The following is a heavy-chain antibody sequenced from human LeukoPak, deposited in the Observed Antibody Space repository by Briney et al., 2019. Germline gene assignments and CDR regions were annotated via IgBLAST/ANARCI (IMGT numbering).Heavy chain of an antibody. CDR3: ARDSAVTTFQEEPNYYYYYGMDV. CDR1: GGSISSSNW. D-gene: IGHD3-16*01. J-gene: IGHJ6*02. CDR2: IYHSGST. V-gene: IGHV4-4*02. Sequence: SETLSLTCAVSGGSISSSNWWSWVRQPPGKGLEWIGEIYHSGSTNYNPSLKSRVTISVDKSKNQFSLKLSSVTAADTAVYYCARDSAVTTFQEEPNYYYYYGMDVWGQGTTVAVSS.